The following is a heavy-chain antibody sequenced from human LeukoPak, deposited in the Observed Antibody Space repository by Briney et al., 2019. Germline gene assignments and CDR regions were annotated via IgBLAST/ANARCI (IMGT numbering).Heavy chain of an antibody. J-gene: IGHJ6*03. CDR2: ISSSSSYI. CDR3: ARVAVTMIVVVPHYYYMDV. Sequence: GGSLRLSCAASGFTFSSYSMNWVRQAPGEGLEWVSSISSSSSYIYYADSVKGRFTISRDNAKNSLYLQMNSLRAEDTAVYYCARVAVTMIVVVPHYYYMDVWGKGTTVTVSS. V-gene: IGHV3-21*01. D-gene: IGHD3-22*01. CDR1: GFTFSSYS.